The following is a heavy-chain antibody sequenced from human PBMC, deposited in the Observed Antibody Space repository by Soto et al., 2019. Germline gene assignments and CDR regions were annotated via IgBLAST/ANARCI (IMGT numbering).Heavy chain of an antibody. Sequence: SETLSLTCTVSGDSITNVDHYWSWVRQPPGKGLEWIGYIYYTGSTFYNPSLKSRVAISVDTSKSQFSLNLNSVTAADTAVYFCARYTPDSGDWPRYFDCWGPGTLVTVSS. V-gene: IGHV4-30-4*08. CDR3: ARYTPDSGDWPRYFDC. J-gene: IGHJ4*02. CDR1: GDSITNVDHY. CDR2: IYYTGST. D-gene: IGHD2-21*02.